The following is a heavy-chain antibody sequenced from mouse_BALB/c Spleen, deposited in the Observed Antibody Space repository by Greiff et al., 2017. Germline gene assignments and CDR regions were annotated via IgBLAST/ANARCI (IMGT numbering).Heavy chain of an antibody. V-gene: IGHV5-15*02. CDR3: ARGYGNYPYFDY. Sequence: EVKLVESGGGLVQPGGSRKLSCAASGFTFSDYGMAWVRQAPGKGPEWVAFISNLAYSIYYADTVTGRFTISRENAKNTLYLEMSSLRSEDTAMYYCARGYGNYPYFDYWGQGTTLTVSS. J-gene: IGHJ2*01. CDR1: GFTFSDYG. CDR2: ISNLAYSI. D-gene: IGHD2-1*01.